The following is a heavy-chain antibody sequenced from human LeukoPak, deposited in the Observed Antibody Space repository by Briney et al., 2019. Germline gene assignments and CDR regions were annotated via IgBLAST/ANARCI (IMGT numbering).Heavy chain of an antibody. J-gene: IGHJ4*02. CDR3: ARGAPIYSSSFDY. D-gene: IGHD6-6*01. CDR1: GGSISSYY. CDR2: IYTSGST. Sequence: PSETLSLTCTVSGGSISSYYWCWIRQPAGKGLEWIGRIYTSGSTNYNPSLKSRVTISVDTSKNQFSLKLSSVTAADTAVYYCARGAPIYSSSFDYWGRGTLVTVSS. V-gene: IGHV4-4*07.